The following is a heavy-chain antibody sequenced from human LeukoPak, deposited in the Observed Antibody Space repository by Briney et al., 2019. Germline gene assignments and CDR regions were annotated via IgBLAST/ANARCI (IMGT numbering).Heavy chain of an antibody. CDR3: ARGPPVVVITEYYFDY. V-gene: IGHV4-30-2*01. Sequence: SQTLSLTCAVSGGSISSGGYSWSWIRQPPGKGLEWIGYIYHSGSTYYNPSLKSRVTISVDRSKNQFSLKLSSVTAADTAVYYCARGPPVVVITEYYFDYWGQGTLVTVSS. D-gene: IGHD3-22*01. J-gene: IGHJ4*02. CDR1: GGSISSGGYS. CDR2: IYHSGST.